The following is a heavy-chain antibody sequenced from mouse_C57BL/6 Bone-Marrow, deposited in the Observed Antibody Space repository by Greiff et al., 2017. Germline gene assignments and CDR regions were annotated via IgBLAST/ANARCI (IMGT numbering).Heavy chain of an antibody. CDR3: ARWMDFDY. Sequence: EVKLMESGGGLVKPGGSLKLSCAASGFTFSSYAMSWVRQTPEKRLEWVATISDGGSYTSYPDNVKGRFTISRDNAKNNLYLQMSHLKSEDTAMYYCARWMDFDYWGQGTTLTVSS. V-gene: IGHV5-4*03. D-gene: IGHD2-3*01. J-gene: IGHJ2*01. CDR1: GFTFSSYA. CDR2: ISDGGSYT.